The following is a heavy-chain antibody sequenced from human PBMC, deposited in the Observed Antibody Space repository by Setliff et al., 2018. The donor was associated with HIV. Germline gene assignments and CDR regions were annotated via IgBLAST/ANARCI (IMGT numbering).Heavy chain of an antibody. J-gene: IGHJ4*02. Sequence: ASVKVSCKASGYTFTSYAIHWVRQAPGQGLEWLGMVNPSGGSTAHAQKFQGRVTMTRDTSTNTVYMDLSGLRSDDTAVYYCARDRTAGYHYDYGYWGQGTLVTVSS. CDR2: VNPSGGST. CDR1: GYTFTSYA. CDR3: ARDRTAGYHYDYGY. D-gene: IGHD3-16*01. V-gene: IGHV1-46*01.